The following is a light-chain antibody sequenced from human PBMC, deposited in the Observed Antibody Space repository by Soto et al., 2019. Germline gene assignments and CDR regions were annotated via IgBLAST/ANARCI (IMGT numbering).Light chain of an antibody. CDR2: GAS. CDR3: QQYGSLPRT. CDR1: QSINSNY. V-gene: IGKV3-20*01. Sequence: EIVLTQSPGSLSLSPGERATLSCRASQSINSNYLAWYRQKPGQAPRLLIYGASRRATDIPDRFSGSVSGTDFTLTISRLEPEDFAVYYCQQYGSLPRTFGQGPKVEIQ. J-gene: IGKJ1*01.